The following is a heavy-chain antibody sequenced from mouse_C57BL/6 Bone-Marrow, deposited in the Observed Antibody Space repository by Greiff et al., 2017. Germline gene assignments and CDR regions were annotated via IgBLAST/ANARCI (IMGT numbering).Heavy chain of an antibody. D-gene: IGHD1-1*01. CDR3: ARGPYGGSPYAMDY. J-gene: IGHJ4*01. CDR1: GFTFSDYY. V-gene: IGHV5-16*01. Sequence: DVKLVESEGGLVQPGSSMKLSCTASGFTFSDYYMAWVRQVPEKGLEWVANINYDGSSTYYLDSLKSRFIISRDNAKNILYLQMSSLKSEDTATYYCARGPYGGSPYAMDYWGQGTSVTVSS. CDR2: INYDGSST.